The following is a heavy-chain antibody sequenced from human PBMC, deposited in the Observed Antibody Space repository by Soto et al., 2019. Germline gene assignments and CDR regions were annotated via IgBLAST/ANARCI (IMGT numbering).Heavy chain of an antibody. Sequence: QLQLQESGPGLVKPSETLSLTCTVSGGSISSSSYYWGWIRQPPGKGLEWIGSIYYSGSTYYNPSLKSRVTISVDTSKNQFSLKLSSVTAADTAVYYCARHRPYNWNVDLNWFDPWGQGTLVTVSS. CDR2: IYYSGST. D-gene: IGHD1-1*01. V-gene: IGHV4-39*01. CDR3: ARHRPYNWNVDLNWFDP. J-gene: IGHJ5*02. CDR1: GGSISSSSYY.